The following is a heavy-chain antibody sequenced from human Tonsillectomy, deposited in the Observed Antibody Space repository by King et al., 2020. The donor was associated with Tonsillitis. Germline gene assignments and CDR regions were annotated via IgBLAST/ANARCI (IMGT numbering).Heavy chain of an antibody. CDR3: ARSGISGSYRFMDV. Sequence: QLQESGPGQVKPSQTLSLTCTVSGGSISSGDYYWTWIRQHPGKGLEWIGYMYYSGTTDYNPSLKRRVTISVDTSKKQFSLKVTSVTAADTAVYYCARSGISGSYRFMDVWGKGTTVTVSS. V-gene: IGHV4-31*03. CDR1: GGSISSGDYY. D-gene: IGHD3-10*01. J-gene: IGHJ6*03. CDR2: MYYSGTT.